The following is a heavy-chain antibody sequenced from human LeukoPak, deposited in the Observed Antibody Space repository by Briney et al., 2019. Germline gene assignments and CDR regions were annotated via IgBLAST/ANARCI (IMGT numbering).Heavy chain of an antibody. CDR3: ARTGGGCGSTRCHEYFQY. J-gene: IGHJ1*01. D-gene: IGHD2-2*01. V-gene: IGHV4-61*02. CDR1: GGSISIGTYY. Sequence: PSETLSLTCNVSGGSISIGTYYWSRIRQPAGKGLEWIGRLSNTGSSDYNHSLKSRVSIVIDTSKNQFSLKLNSVTAADTAVYYCARTGGGCGSTRCHEYFQYWGQGTPVTVSS. CDR2: LSNTGSS.